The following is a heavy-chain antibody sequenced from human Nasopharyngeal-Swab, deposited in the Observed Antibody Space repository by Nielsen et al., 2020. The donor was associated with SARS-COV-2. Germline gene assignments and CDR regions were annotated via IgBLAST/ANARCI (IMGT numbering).Heavy chain of an antibody. CDR3: AKNQSLIYDVFNL. J-gene: IGHJ3*01. CDR2: IKQDGSEK. CDR1: GFTFSSYW. V-gene: IGHV3-7*03. D-gene: IGHD5-12*01. Sequence: GGSLRLSCAASGFTFSSYWMSWVRQAPGKGLEWVANIKQDGSEKYYLDSVKGRFTISRDNAKNSLYLQMNSLRAEDTALYYCAKNQSLIYDVFNLWGQGTMVTVSS.